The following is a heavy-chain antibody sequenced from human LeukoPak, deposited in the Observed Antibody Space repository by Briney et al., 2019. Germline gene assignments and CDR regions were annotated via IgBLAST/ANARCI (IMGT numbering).Heavy chain of an antibody. J-gene: IGHJ4*02. Sequence: GGSLRLSCAASGFIFTKYGMHWVRQAPGKGLEWVAIIWHDGSQKHYADSVKGRFTISRDDSENMLYLEMNILRAEDTAVYYCGRVGYSGNSVPIDYWGQGTLVTVSS. D-gene: IGHD4-23*01. V-gene: IGHV3-33*01. CDR1: GFIFTKYG. CDR3: GRVGYSGNSVPIDY. CDR2: IWHDGSQK.